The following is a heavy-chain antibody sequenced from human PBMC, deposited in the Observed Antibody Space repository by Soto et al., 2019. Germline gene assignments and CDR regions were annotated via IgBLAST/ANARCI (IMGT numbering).Heavy chain of an antibody. D-gene: IGHD2-8*01. Sequence: SETLSLTCAVYGGSLNGLYWSWIRQAPGKGLEWVGKINRSGGTNIAPSLKSRVIISVDTYKHLFSLKLSSVTAADTAIYYGVGRLTSIYNFFDSWGQATQVNVAS. CDR1: GGSLNGLY. J-gene: IGHJ4*02. V-gene: IGHV4-34*01. CDR2: INRSGGT. CDR3: VGRLTSIYNFFDS.